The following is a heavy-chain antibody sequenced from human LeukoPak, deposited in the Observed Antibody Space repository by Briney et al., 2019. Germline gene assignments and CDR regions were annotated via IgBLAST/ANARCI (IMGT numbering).Heavy chain of an antibody. CDR3: AREGGSTAIAGYYYYYMDV. CDR2: INDNGGTT. J-gene: IGHJ6*03. V-gene: IGHV3-23*01. D-gene: IGHD5-18*01. CDR1: GFTFSSYA. Sequence: PGGSLRLSCAASGFTFSSYAMSWVRQAPGKGLEWVSTINDNGGTTYYADSVKGRFTISRDNSKNTLYLQMNSLRAEDTAVYYCAREGGSTAIAGYYYYYMDVWGKGTTVTVSS.